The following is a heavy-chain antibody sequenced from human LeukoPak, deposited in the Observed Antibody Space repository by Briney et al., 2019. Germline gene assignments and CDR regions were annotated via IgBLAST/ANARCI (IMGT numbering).Heavy chain of an antibody. Sequence: GGSLRLSCAASGFTFSNYWINWVRKAPGKGLEWVANIKQDGSGTYCVDSVKGRFTISRDNAKNSLYLQMNSLRDEDTAVYYCARGGSGYSYGKIDSWGQGILVTVSS. CDR3: ARGGSGYSYGKIDS. CDR2: IKQDGSGT. J-gene: IGHJ4*02. D-gene: IGHD5-18*01. CDR1: GFTFSNYW. V-gene: IGHV3-7*01.